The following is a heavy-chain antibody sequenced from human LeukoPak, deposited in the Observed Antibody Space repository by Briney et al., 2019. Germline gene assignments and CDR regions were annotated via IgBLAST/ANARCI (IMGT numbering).Heavy chain of an antibody. D-gene: IGHD5-12*01. V-gene: IGHV3-48*03. CDR3: ARVTRGGYDGYFDY. Sequence: PGGSLRLSCAASGFIFSSYGMNWVRQAPGKGLEWVSYISSSGTTIYYADSVKGRFTISRDNAQNLLYLQMNNLRAEDTAVYYCARVTRGGYDGYFDYWGQGTLVTVSS. J-gene: IGHJ4*02. CDR1: GFIFSSYG. CDR2: ISSSGTTI.